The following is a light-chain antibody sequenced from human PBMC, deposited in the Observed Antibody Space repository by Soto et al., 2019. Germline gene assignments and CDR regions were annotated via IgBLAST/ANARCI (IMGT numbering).Light chain of an antibody. V-gene: IGKV1-5*03. CDR3: QQYLNRWT. CDR1: QSISTW. J-gene: IGKJ1*01. Sequence: DIQMTRSPSTLSASVGDRVTITCRASQSISTWLAWYQQKPGKAPKLLIYKASSLEGGVPSRFSGSGSGTEFTLTISSLQPDDFATYYCQQYLNRWTFGQGTKV. CDR2: KAS.